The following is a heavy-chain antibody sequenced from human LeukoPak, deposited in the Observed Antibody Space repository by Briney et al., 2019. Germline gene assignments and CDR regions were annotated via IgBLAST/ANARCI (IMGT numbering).Heavy chain of an antibody. CDR1: SDSISGYY. CDR3: ARDNVWDRYVEY. V-gene: IGHV4-59*01. CDR2: LYYSGSTGT. D-gene: IGHD3-9*01. Sequence: PSETLSLTCTVSSDSISGYYWNWVRQPPGKGLEWIGFLYYSGSTGTDYNPSLKSRLTMSVDTSKIQFSLKLSSVTAADTAVYYCARDNVWDRYVEYWGQGILVTVSS. J-gene: IGHJ4*02.